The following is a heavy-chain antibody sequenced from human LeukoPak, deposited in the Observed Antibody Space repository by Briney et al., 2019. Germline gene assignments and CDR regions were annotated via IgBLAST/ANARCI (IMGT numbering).Heavy chain of an antibody. CDR1: GGTSNSHA. CDR3: ATTNDGGGYQWGDFFDF. Sequence: GSPVKVSCKASGGTSNSHAIGWVRQAPGQGLEWMGRIIPNLGTTNRAQNFQDRVTLTADKSTNTAYMELTSLTSDDTAVYYCATTNDGGGYQWGDFFDFWGQGTLVTVSS. J-gene: IGHJ4*02. D-gene: IGHD3-22*01. V-gene: IGHV1-69*04. CDR2: IIPNLGTT.